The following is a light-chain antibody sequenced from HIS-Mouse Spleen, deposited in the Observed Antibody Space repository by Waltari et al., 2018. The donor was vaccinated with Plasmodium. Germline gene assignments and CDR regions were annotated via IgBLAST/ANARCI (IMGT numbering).Light chain of an antibody. Sequence: NFMLNQPHSVSESPGKTVTISCTRSSGSIASTYVQCSQPRPGSAPPTVIYEDNQRPSGVPDRFSGSIDSSSNSASLTISGLKTEDEADYYCQSYDSSNHVVFGGGTKLTVL. CDR3: QSYDSSNHVV. V-gene: IGLV6-57*04. CDR2: EDN. J-gene: IGLJ2*01. CDR1: SGSIASTY.